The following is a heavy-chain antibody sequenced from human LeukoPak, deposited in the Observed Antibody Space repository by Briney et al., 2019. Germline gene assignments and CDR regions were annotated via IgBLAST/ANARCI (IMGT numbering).Heavy chain of an antibody. CDR3: AKGPSFDFRRNTTPRYLDV. Sequence: GGSLRLSCAASGFSFGSFGMHWVRQAPGKGLEWVAFIRYDGSDKYYGDSVKGRFTISRDNSKNTLFLQMNSLRGEDRAVYYCAKGPSFDFRRNTTPRYLDVWGKGTTVIVSS. CDR1: GFSFGSFG. V-gene: IGHV3-30*02. D-gene: IGHD3-3*01. CDR2: IRYDGSDK. J-gene: IGHJ6*03.